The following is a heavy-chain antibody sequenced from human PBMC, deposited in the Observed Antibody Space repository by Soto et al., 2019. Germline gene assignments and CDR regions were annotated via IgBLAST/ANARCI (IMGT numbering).Heavy chain of an antibody. J-gene: IGHJ4*01. Sequence: EVQVVESGGGLIQPGGSLRLSCEVSGFSVTSNYMSWVRQAQEKGLEWVSVIYSGGSTYYVGSVKGRFSISRDISKNTLSLHMTGLRAEDTAVYYCHGYGYWGHGTLFTVSS. D-gene: IGHD5-12*01. CDR1: GFSVTSNY. CDR2: IYSGGST. CDR3: HGYGY. V-gene: IGHV3-53*01.